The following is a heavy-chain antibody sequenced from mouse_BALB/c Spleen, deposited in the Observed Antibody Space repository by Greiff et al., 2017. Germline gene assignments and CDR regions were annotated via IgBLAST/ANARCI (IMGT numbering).Heavy chain of an antibody. D-gene: IGHD2-4*01. Sequence: QVQLQQSGAELAKPGASVTMSCKASGYTFTSYWMHWVKQRPGQGLEWIGYINPSTGYTEYNQKFKDKATLTADKSSSTAYMQLSSLTSEDSAVYYCARGVLRRGFDYWGQGTTLTVSS. CDR1: GYTFTSYW. V-gene: IGHV1-7*01. CDR2: INPSTGYT. J-gene: IGHJ2*01. CDR3: ARGVLRRGFDY.